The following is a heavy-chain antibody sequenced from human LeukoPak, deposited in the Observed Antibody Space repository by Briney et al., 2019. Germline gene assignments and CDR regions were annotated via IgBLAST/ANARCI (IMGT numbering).Heavy chain of an antibody. D-gene: IGHD6-13*01. V-gene: IGHV3-64*01. CDR1: GFTFSSYA. J-gene: IGHJ4*02. CDR2: ISSNGGST. CDR3: ARDSSSSFDY. Sequence: PGGSLRLSCAASGFTFSSYAMHWVRQAPGKGLEYVSAISSNGGSTYYANSVKGRFTISRDNSKNTLYLQMGSLRAEDMAVYYCARDSSSSFDYWGQGTLVTVSS.